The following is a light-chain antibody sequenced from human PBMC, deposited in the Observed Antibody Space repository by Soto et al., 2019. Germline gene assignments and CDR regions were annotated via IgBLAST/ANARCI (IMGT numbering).Light chain of an antibody. Sequence: QSALTQPASVSGSPGQSITLSCTGTSRHIGGYDYVSRYQRHPGQAPKLIIYDVNNRPSGVSNSFSGSKSGNTASLTISGLQAEDVADYYCTSYASGSSHVVFGGGTKLTVL. CDR1: SRHIGGYDY. CDR3: TSYASGSSHVV. V-gene: IGLV2-14*01. J-gene: IGLJ2*01. CDR2: DVN.